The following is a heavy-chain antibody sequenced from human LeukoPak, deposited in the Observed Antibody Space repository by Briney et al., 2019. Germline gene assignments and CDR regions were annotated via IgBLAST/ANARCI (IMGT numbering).Heavy chain of an antibody. CDR2: IYSGGST. CDR3: ASSLFLGGYDFWSGYSDYYYYMDV. Sequence: PGGSLRLSCAASGFTVSSNYMSWVRQAPGKGLEWVSVIYSGGSTYYADSVKGRFTISRDNSKNTLYLQMNSLRAEDTAVYYCASSLFLGGYDFWSGYSDYYYYMDVWGKGTTVTVSS. CDR1: GFTVSSNY. J-gene: IGHJ6*03. D-gene: IGHD3-3*01. V-gene: IGHV3-66*02.